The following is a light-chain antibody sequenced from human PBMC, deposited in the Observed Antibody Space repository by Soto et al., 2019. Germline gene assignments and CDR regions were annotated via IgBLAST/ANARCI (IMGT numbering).Light chain of an antibody. CDR1: QSIRTN. V-gene: IGKV3-15*01. CDR2: GAS. CDR3: QQYFNWRFTWT. Sequence: EIVLTQSPATLSVSAGGTVTLSCRASQSIRTNVAWYQQISGQAPRLLVYGASTRATGVPARFSGSGSGTEFTLTISSLQSEDSAFYYCQQYFNWRFTWTFGPGSKVQIK. J-gene: IGKJ1*01.